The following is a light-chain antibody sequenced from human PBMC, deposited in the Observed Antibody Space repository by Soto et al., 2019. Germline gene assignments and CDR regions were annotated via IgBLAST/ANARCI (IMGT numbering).Light chain of an antibody. Sequence: HMTQFLSVLSATIEDRVTIPCRASQGIRNDLGWYQQKPGKAPKLLIYAASSLQSGVPSRFSGSGSGTDFTLTISSLQPEDFATYYCQQSYSNLRTFGQGTKVDIK. CDR3: QQSYSNLRT. CDR1: QGIRND. CDR2: AAS. J-gene: IGKJ1*01. V-gene: IGKV1-39*01.